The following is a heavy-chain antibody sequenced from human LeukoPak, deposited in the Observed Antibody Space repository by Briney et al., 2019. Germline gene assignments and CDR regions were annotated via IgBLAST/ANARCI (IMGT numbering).Heavy chain of an antibody. Sequence: PFETLSLNCTGSGGSLRSYYRSSIRPPAGKGLEWIGRIYTSWSTNHNPALKSRVTMSVDTSKNQFSLQLNSVTAADTAVYYCAREYDVLTAYPPTQLIAPWSQGTLVTVSS. CDR3: AREYDVLTAYPPTQLIAP. D-gene: IGHD3-9*01. CDR1: GGSLRSYY. CDR2: IYTSWST. V-gene: IGHV4-4*07. J-gene: IGHJ5*02.